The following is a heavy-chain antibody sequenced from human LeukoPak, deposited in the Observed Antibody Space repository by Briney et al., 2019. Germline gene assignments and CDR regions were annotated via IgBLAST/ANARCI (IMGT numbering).Heavy chain of an antibody. Sequence: GGSLRLSCAASGFTFSNAWMSWVRQAPGKGLEWVGRIKSKTDGGTTEHAAPVKGRFTVSRDDSKNTLYLQMNSLKTEDTAVYYCTNYNGGYRIDYWGQGTLVTVSS. J-gene: IGHJ4*02. V-gene: IGHV3-15*01. D-gene: IGHD6-13*01. CDR2: IKSKTDGGTT. CDR1: GFTFSNAW. CDR3: TNYNGGYRIDY.